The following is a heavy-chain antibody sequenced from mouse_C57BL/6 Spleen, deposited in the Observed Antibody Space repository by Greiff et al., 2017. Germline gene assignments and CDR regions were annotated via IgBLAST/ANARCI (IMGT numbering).Heavy chain of an antibody. CDR3: ARRTDYDYYYTMDY. J-gene: IGHJ4*01. CDR2: INPYNGDT. Sequence: EVQLQESGPELVQPGDSVKISCKASGYSFTGYFMNWVMQSHGKTLEWIGRINPYNGDTFYNQKLQGKATMTVDKSSSTAHMELRSLTSEDSAVYYCARRTDYDYYYTMDYWGQGTSVTVSS. CDR1: GYSFTGYF. D-gene: IGHD2-4*01. V-gene: IGHV1-20*01.